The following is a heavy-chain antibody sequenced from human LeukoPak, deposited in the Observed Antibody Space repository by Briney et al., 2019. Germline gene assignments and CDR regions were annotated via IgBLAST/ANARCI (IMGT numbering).Heavy chain of an antibody. J-gene: IGHJ4*02. Sequence: GASVKVSCKASGYTFTSYYMHWVRQAPGQGLEWMGWINPNSGGTNYAQKFQGWVTMTRDTSISTAYMELSSVTAADTAVYYCATWFGELSFDYWGQGTLVTVSS. CDR3: ATWFGELSFDY. CDR2: INPNSGGT. V-gene: IGHV1-2*04. CDR1: GYTFTSYY. D-gene: IGHD3-10*01.